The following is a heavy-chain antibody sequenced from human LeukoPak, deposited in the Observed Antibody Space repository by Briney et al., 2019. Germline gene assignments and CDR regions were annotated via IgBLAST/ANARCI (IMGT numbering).Heavy chain of an antibody. Sequence: GGSLRLSCAASGFSFDDYGMSWVRQAPGKGLEWVSGINWNGGSTGYADSVKGRFTISRDNAKNSLYLQMNSLRAEDTAVYYCARDAAVQQLGYYYYYMDVWGKGTTVTVSS. CDR2: INWNGGST. CDR1: GFSFDDYG. V-gene: IGHV3-20*04. J-gene: IGHJ6*03. D-gene: IGHD6-13*01. CDR3: ARDAAVQQLGYYYYYMDV.